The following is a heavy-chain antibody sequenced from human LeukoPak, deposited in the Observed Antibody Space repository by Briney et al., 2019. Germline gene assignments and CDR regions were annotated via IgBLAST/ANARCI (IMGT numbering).Heavy chain of an antibody. CDR2: INPNSGGT. D-gene: IGHD6-19*01. J-gene: IGHJ4*02. CDR1: GYTFTGYY. V-gene: IGHV1-2*02. Sequence: ASVKVSCKASGYTFTGYYMHWVRQAPGQGLEWVGWINPNSGGTNYAQKFQGRVTMTRDTSISTAYMELSRLRSDDTAVYYCARAAVAVADHGFDYWGQGTLVTVSS. CDR3: ARAAVAVADHGFDY.